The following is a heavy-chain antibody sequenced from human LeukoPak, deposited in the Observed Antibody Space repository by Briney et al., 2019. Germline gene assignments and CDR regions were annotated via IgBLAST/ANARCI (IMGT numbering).Heavy chain of an antibody. CDR2: FYSTGST. Sequence: SETLSLTCTVSGGSISSYYWSWNRQPAGKRLEWIGRFYSTGSTNYNPSLKSRVTMSVDTSKNQFSLRLRSVTAADTAVYYCATQIPSAGTAGFDFWGQGALVTVSS. CDR3: ATQIPSAGTAGFDF. V-gene: IGHV4-4*07. D-gene: IGHD6-13*01. CDR1: GGSISSYY. J-gene: IGHJ4*02.